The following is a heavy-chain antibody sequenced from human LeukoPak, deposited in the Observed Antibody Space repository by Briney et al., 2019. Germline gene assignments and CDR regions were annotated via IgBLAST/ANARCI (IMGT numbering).Heavy chain of an antibody. CDR2: IYYSGST. J-gene: IGHJ3*02. Sequence: SETLSLTCTASGGSISSYYWSWIRQPPGKGLEWIGYIYYSGSTNYNPSLKSRVTISVDTSKNQFSLKLSSVTAADTAVYYCAGRAYDSSGYLIVGAFDIWGQGTMVTVSS. V-gene: IGHV4-59*01. CDR1: GGSISSYY. CDR3: AGRAYDSSGYLIVGAFDI. D-gene: IGHD3-22*01.